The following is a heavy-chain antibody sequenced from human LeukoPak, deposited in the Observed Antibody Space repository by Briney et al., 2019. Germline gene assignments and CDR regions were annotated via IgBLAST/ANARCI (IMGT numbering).Heavy chain of an antibody. Sequence: SVKVSCKASGGTFSSYAISWVRQAPGQGLEWMGGIIPIFGTANYAQKFQGRVTITADKSTSTAYMELSSLRPEDTAVYYCARGYCSSTSCDGLTNPYYFDYWGQGTLVTVSS. J-gene: IGHJ4*02. CDR1: GGTFSSYA. D-gene: IGHD2-2*01. CDR3: ARGYCSSTSCDGLTNPYYFDY. V-gene: IGHV1-69*06. CDR2: IIPIFGTA.